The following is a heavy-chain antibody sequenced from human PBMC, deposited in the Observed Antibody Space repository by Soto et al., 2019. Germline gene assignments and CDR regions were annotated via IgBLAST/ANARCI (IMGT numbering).Heavy chain of an antibody. D-gene: IGHD2-21*02. V-gene: IGHV3-11*01. CDR3: ARAGVVVVTATEGRADYYFDY. Sequence: QVQLVESGGGLVKPGGSLRLSCAASGFNFNDYYMSWIRQAPGKGLEWLSYISSSGTTIYYADSVKGRFTISRDHAKNSIYLQMNSLRAEDTAVYYCARAGVVVVTATEGRADYYFDYWGQGTLVTVAS. CDR2: ISSSGTTI. J-gene: IGHJ4*02. CDR1: GFNFNDYY.